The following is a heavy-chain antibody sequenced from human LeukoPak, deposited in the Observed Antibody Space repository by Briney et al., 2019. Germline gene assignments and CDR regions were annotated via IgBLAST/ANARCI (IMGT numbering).Heavy chain of an antibody. D-gene: IGHD3-9*01. CDR3: TSPLDILTGYSDY. J-gene: IGHJ4*02. CDR1: GFTFSNAW. V-gene: IGHV3-15*01. Sequence: GGSLRLSCAASGFTFSNAWMSWVRQAPGKGLEWVGRIKSKTGGGTTDYAAPVKGRFTISRDDSKNTLYLQMNSLKTEDTAVYYCTSPLDILTGYSDYWGQGTLVTVSS. CDR2: IKSKTGGGTT.